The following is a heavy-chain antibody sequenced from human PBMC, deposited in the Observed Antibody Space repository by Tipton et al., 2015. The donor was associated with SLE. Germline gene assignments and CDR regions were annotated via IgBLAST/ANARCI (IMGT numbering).Heavy chain of an antibody. CDR1: GYTFTGYY. Sequence: QLVQSGAEVRKPGASVKVSCKASGYTFTGYYMHWVRQAPGQGLEWMGWINPNSGGTNYAQKFQGRVTMTRDTSISTAYMELSRRRSDDTAVYYCARWEWELPGGYFDYWGQGTLVTVSS. V-gene: IGHV1-2*02. CDR3: ARWEWELPGGYFDY. J-gene: IGHJ4*02. CDR2: INPNSGGT. D-gene: IGHD1-26*01.